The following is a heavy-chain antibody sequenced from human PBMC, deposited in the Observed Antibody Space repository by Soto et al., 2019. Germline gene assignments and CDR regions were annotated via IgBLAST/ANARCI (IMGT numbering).Heavy chain of an antibody. J-gene: IGHJ6*01. Sequence: QVQLQESGPGLVKPSETLSLPCTVSGGSVSSGSYSWSWIRQPPGKGLEWIGYIYYSGSTNYNPSLKSRVTISVDTSKNQFSLKLSSVTAADTAVYYCARDGGYSSGWYKTYYYYGMDVW. CDR3: ARDGGYSSGWYKTYYYYGMDV. CDR1: GGSVSSGSYS. CDR2: IYYSGST. D-gene: IGHD6-19*01. V-gene: IGHV4-61*01.